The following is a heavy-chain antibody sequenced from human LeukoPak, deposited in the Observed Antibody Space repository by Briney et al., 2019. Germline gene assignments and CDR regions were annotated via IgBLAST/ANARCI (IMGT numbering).Heavy chain of an antibody. CDR1: GFAFSSYG. D-gene: IGHD2/OR15-2a*01. J-gene: IGHJ4*02. V-gene: IGHV3-30*02. CDR3: ATYRQVLLPFES. Sequence: SGGSLRLSCAASGFAFSSYGMHWVRQAPGKGLEWVAYIHYDSTTEDYADSVKGRFTISRDNSKSTLSLQMNSLRAEDTAIYYCATYRQVLLPFESWGQGTLVTVSS. CDR2: IHYDSTTE.